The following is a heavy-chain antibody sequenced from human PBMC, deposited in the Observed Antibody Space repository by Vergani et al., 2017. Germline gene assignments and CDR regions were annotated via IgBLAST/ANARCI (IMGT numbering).Heavy chain of an antibody. D-gene: IGHD5-18*01. CDR1: DFISNGHY. V-gene: IGHV4-38-2*01. CDR3: ERHLRGYSYGVFDY. CDR2: LYASGST. J-gene: IGHJ4*02. Sequence: QAQLQESGPGLVKPSETLSLICDVFDFISNGHYWGWIRQSPEKGREWIGSLYASGSTYYRPSLKSRVAISIDTSKNHFSLRLSSVTAADTAVDYCERHLRGYSYGVFDYWGQGREVTVSS.